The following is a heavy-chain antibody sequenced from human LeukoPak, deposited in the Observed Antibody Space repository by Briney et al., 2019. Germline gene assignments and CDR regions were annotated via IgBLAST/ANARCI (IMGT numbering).Heavy chain of an antibody. CDR1: GSTFSNYW. V-gene: IGHV5-51*01. CDR2: IYPTDSDT. Sequence: GASLQISCEGSGSTFSNYWIGCVRQLPGKGLEWMAIIYPTDSDTRYSPSFQGQVTISADKSISTAYLQWSSLRASDTAMYYCATAFQDSSGYPENDAFDIWGQGTMVTVSS. D-gene: IGHD3-22*01. J-gene: IGHJ3*02. CDR3: ATAFQDSSGYPENDAFDI.